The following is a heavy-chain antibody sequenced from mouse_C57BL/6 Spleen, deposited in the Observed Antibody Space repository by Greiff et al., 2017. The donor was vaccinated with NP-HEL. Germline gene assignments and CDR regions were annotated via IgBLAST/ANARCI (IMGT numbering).Heavy chain of an antibody. V-gene: IGHV1-69*01. CDR3: ARGEGYYGSRPWFAY. J-gene: IGHJ3*01. Sequence: QVQLQQPGAELVMPGASVKLSCKASGYTFTSYWMHWVKQRPGQGLEWIGEIDPSDSYTNYNQKFKGKSTLTVDKSSSTAYMQLSSLTSEDSAVYYCARGEGYYGSRPWFAYWGQGTLVTVSA. D-gene: IGHD1-1*01. CDR1: GYTFTSYW. CDR2: IDPSDSYT.